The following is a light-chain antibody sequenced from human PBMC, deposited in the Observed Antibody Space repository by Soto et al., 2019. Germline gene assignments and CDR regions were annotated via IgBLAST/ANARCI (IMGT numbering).Light chain of an antibody. V-gene: IGLV2-14*01. CDR3: SAYTARSTLV. J-gene: IGLJ3*02. Sequence: QSALTQPPSVAGSAGQSITISCSGNIRDVGAYNLVSWYQQHPGTAPKLIIYEVRNRPSGISSRCSGSRSGNTASLTISGLQSEDEGDYYCSAYTARSTLVFGGGTKLTVL. CDR1: IRDVGAYNL. CDR2: EVR.